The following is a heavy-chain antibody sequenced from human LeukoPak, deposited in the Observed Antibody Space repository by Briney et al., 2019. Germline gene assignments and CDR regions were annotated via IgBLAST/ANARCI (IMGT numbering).Heavy chain of an antibody. V-gene: IGHV3-21*01. CDR3: AELGITMIGGV. CDR1: GFPLSSYA. J-gene: IGHJ6*04. CDR2: ISSSSSYI. Sequence: GGSLRLSCAASGFPLSSYAMSWVRHAPGKGLEWVSSISSSSSYIYYADSVKGRFTISRDNAKNSLYLQMNSLRAEDTAVYYCAELGITMIGGVWGKGTTVTISS. D-gene: IGHD3-10*02.